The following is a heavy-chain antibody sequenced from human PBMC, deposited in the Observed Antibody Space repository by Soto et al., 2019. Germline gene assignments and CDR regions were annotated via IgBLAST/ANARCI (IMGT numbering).Heavy chain of an antibody. D-gene: IGHD1-7*01. Sequence: ASVKVSCKASGGTFSSYAISWVRQAPGQGLEWMGGIIPIFGTANYAQKFQGRVTITADESTSTAYMELSSLRSEDTAVYYCAREGARGWNYDFYSFDPWGQGTLVTVSS. CDR3: AREGARGWNYDFYSFDP. V-gene: IGHV1-69*13. CDR1: GGTFSSYA. CDR2: IIPIFGTA. J-gene: IGHJ5*02.